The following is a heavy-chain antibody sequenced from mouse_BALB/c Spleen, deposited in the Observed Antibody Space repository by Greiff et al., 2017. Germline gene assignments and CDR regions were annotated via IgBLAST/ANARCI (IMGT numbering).Heavy chain of an antibody. Sequence: QVQLKESGAELAKPGASVKMSCKASGYTFTSYWMHWVKQRPGQGLEWIGYINPSTGYTEYNQKFKDKATLTADKSSSTAYMQLSSLTSEDSAVYYCARRYYGSSYEEVYWGQGTTLTVSS. J-gene: IGHJ2*01. CDR2: INPSTGYT. CDR3: ARRYYGSSYEEVY. CDR1: GYTFTSYW. D-gene: IGHD1-1*01. V-gene: IGHV1-7*01.